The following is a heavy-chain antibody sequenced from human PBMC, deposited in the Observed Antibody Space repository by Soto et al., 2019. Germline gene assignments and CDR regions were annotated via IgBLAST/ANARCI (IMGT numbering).Heavy chain of an antibody. CDR2: ISAYNGNT. V-gene: IGHV1-18*01. CDR3: ARPQNDILTDSYTNYFDS. CDR1: GYTFTSYD. D-gene: IGHD3-9*01. Sequence: ASVKVSCKASGYTFTSYDINWVRQAPGQGLEWVGWISAYNGNTHYAQKLQGRVAMTTDTSTSTAYMELRSLSSDDTAVYYCARPQNDILTDSYTNYFDSWGQGTPVTVSS. J-gene: IGHJ4*02.